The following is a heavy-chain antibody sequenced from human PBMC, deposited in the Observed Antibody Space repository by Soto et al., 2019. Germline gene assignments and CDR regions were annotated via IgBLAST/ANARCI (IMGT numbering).Heavy chain of an antibody. CDR3: ASSEELRYPLDY. CDR2: IYYSGST. J-gene: IGHJ4*02. V-gene: IGHV4-39*01. CDR1: GGSISSSSYY. Sequence: QLQLQESGPGLVKPSETLSLTCTVSGGSISSSSYYWGWIRQPPGKGLEWIGSIYYSGSTYYNPSLKSRVTISVDTSKNQFSLKLSSVTAADTAVYYCASSEELRYPLDYWGQGTLVTVSS. D-gene: IGHD3-10*01.